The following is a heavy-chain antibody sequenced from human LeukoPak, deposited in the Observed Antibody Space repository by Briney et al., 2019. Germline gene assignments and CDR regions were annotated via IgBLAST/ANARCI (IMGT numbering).Heavy chain of an antibody. CDR2: ISSSSSYI. D-gene: IGHD3-22*01. CDR3: AKPRDSSASDHRWGAFDI. Sequence: PGGSLRLSCAASGFTFSSYSMNWVRQAPGKGLEWVSSISSSSSYIYYADSVKGRFTISRDNAKNSLYLQMNSLRPEDTALYYCAKPRDSSASDHRWGAFDIWGQGTMVTVSS. J-gene: IGHJ3*02. CDR1: GFTFSSYS. V-gene: IGHV3-21*04.